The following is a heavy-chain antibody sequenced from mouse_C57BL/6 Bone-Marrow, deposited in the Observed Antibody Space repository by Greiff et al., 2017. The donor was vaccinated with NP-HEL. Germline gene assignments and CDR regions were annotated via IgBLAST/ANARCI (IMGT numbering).Heavy chain of an antibody. D-gene: IGHD1-1*01. CDR2: IRNKANNHAT. V-gene: IGHV6-6*01. CDR1: GFTFSDAW. Sequence: EVKLMESGGGLVQPGGSMKLSCAASGFTFSDAWMDWVRQSPEKGLEWVAEIRNKANNHATYYAESVKGRFTISRDDSKSSVYLQMNSLRAEDTGIYYCTGVITTVEGFAYWGQGTLVTVSA. CDR3: TGVITTVEGFAY. J-gene: IGHJ3*01.